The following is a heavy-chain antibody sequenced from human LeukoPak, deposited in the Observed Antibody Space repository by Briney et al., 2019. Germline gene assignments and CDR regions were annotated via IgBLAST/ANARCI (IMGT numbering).Heavy chain of an antibody. V-gene: IGHV3-7*01. CDR3: ARVGKNGWDFDH. CDR1: GFTFSAYW. CDR2: IIEDGNLK. J-gene: IGHJ4*02. Sequence: GGSLRLSCAASGFTFSAYWMTWVRQAPGKGLAWVANIIEDGNLKYYVDSVKGRFTISRDNTRNSLYLQMKSLRADDTAVYYCARVGKNGWDFDHWGQGTLVTVSS. D-gene: IGHD6-19*01.